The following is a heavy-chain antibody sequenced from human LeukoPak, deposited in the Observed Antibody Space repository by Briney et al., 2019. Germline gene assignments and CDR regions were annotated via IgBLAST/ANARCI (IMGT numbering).Heavy chain of an antibody. CDR3: ARATGIAAVSYYDY. J-gene: IGHJ4*02. CDR2: ISGSGGST. Sequence: PGGSLRLSCAASGFTFSSYAMSWVRQAPGKGLEWVSAISGSGGSTYYADSVKGRFTISRDNSKNTLYLQMNSLRAEDTAVYYCARATGIAAVSYYDYWGQGTLVTVSS. D-gene: IGHD6-13*01. CDR1: GFTFSSYA. V-gene: IGHV3-23*01.